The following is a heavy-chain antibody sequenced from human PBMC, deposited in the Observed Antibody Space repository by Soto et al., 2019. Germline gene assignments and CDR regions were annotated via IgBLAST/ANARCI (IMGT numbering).Heavy chain of an antibody. V-gene: IGHV5-10-1*01. J-gene: IGHJ6*02. D-gene: IGHD2-15*01. Sequence: GESLKISCKGSGYSFTKYWIIWVRQVPGKGLEWMGRIDTSYSYSHYSPSFQGHVTISVDKSISTGYLQWSSLKASDTAMYYCARYCSSSSCSQLYGMDVWGQGTTVTVSS. CDR1: GYSFTKYW. CDR2: IDTSYSYS. CDR3: ARYCSSSSCSQLYGMDV.